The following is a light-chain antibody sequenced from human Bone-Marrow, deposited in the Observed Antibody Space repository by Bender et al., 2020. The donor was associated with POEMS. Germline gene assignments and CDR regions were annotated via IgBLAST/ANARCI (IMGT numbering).Light chain of an antibody. V-gene: IGLV2-14*03. CDR3: SSWDDSLSGWV. J-gene: IGLJ3*02. CDR1: SSDVGAYEF. Sequence: QSALTQPASVSGSPGQSITIPCTGTSSDVGAYEFVSWFQQYPGQAPKLMIYDVNHRPSGVPARFSGSKSGTSASLAISDIQSEDEGDYYCSSWDDSLSGWVFGGGTKLTVL. CDR2: DVN.